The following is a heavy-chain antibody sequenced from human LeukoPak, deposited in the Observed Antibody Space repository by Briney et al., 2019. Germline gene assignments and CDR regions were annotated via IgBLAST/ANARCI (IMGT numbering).Heavy chain of an antibody. V-gene: IGHV3-23*01. J-gene: IGHJ4*02. CDR1: GFTFSSYA. Sequence: PGGSLRLSCAASGFTFSSYAMSWVRQAPGKGLEWVSAISGSGGSTYYADSVKGRFTISRDNSKNTLYLQMNSLRAEDTAVYYCAKSGDSSGYYYVVPYYFDYWGQGTLVTVSS. CDR2: ISGSGGST. CDR3: AKSGDSSGYYYVVPYYFDY. D-gene: IGHD3-22*01.